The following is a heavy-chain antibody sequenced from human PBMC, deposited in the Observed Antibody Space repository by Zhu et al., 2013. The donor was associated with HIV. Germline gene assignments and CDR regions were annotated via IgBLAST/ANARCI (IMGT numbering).Heavy chain of an antibody. CDR3: ARGRTIFGVVILDFDY. D-gene: IGHD3-3*01. J-gene: IGHJ4*02. CDR2: INPSGGRT. CDR1: GYTFTSYN. Sequence: QVQLVQSGAEVKKPGASVKVSCKASGYTFTSYNMHWVRQAPGQGLEWMGIINPSGGRTSYAQKFQGRVTMTRDTSTSTVYMDLSSLRSEDTAVYYCARGRTIFGVVILDFDYWGQGTLVTVSS. V-gene: IGHV1-46*01.